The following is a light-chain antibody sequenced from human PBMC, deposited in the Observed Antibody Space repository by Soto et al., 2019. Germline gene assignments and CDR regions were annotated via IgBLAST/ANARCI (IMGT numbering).Light chain of an antibody. Sequence: DIQITQSPSTLSGSVGDRVTITCRASQTISSWLAWYQQKPGKAPKLLIYKASTLKSGVPSRFSGSGSGTEFTLTSSSLQPDDFATYYCQHYNSYSEAFGQGTKVELK. J-gene: IGKJ1*01. CDR3: QHYNSYSEA. CDR1: QTISSW. V-gene: IGKV1-5*03. CDR2: KAS.